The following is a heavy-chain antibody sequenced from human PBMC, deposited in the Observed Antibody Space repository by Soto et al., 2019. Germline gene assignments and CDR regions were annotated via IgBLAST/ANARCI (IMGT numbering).Heavy chain of an antibody. CDR1: GGTFSSYA. CDR2: IIPIFGTA. CDR3: ASMLYYYDSSGTYDY. J-gene: IGHJ4*02. Sequence: SVKVSCKASGGTFSSYAISWVRQAPGQGLEWMGGIIPIFGTANYAQKFQGRVTITADKSTSTAYMELSSLRSEDTAVYYCASMLYYYDSSGTYDYWGQGTLFTVSS. V-gene: IGHV1-69*06. D-gene: IGHD3-22*01.